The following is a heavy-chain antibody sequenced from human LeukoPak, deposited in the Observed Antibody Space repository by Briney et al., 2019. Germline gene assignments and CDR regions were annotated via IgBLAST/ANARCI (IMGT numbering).Heavy chain of an antibody. CDR3: ARVDYYDSSAPTWWFDP. J-gene: IGHJ5*02. D-gene: IGHD3-22*01. V-gene: IGHV1-46*01. Sequence: ASVKVSCKASGYTFTSYYMHWVRQAPGQGLEWMGIINPGGGSTSYAQKFQGRVTMTRDTSTSTVYMELSSLRSEDTAVYYCARVDYYDSSAPTWWFDPWGQGTLVTVSS. CDR1: GYTFTSYY. CDR2: INPGGGST.